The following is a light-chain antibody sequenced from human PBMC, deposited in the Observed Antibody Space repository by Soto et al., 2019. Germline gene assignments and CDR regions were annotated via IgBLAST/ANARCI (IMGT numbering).Light chain of an antibody. Sequence: DIQMTQSPSSLSASVGDRVTITCRASQTVTSYLNWYQHRPGKTPKLLIYGTSTLQSGVPSRFSGSGAGTDFTLTSTSLQPEDFATYYCQHSYTTPWTFGQGTKVEI. CDR3: QHSYTTPWT. J-gene: IGKJ1*01. V-gene: IGKV1-39*01. CDR2: GTS. CDR1: QTVTSY.